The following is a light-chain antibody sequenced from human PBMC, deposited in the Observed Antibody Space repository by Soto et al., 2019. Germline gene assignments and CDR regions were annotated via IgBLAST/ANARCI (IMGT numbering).Light chain of an antibody. CDR2: AAS. V-gene: IGKV3-20*01. J-gene: IGKJ1*01. CDR3: QQYGSSPRT. Sequence: EIVLTQSPGTLSLSPGERATLSCRASQSVTRSYLAWYQQKPGQAPRLLIYAASSRATGIPDRFSGSGSGTDFTVTISRLEPEDFAVYYCQQYGSSPRTFGQGTKVEIK. CDR1: QSVTRSY.